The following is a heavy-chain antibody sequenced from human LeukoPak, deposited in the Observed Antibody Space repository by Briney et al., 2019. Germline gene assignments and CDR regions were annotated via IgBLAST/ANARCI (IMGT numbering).Heavy chain of an antibody. V-gene: IGHV3-23*01. CDR1: GFTFSIYG. D-gene: IGHD2-15*01. J-gene: IGHJ4*02. CDR2: ISGSGGST. Sequence: PGGSLTLSCAASGFTFSIYGMIWVRQAPGKGLEWVSGISGSGGSTYNADSVKGRFTISRDNSKNTLYLQMNSLRVEDTAAYYCAKLAGGSCSGSSCPDFDSWGQGPLVTVSS. CDR3: AKLAGGSCSGSSCPDFDS.